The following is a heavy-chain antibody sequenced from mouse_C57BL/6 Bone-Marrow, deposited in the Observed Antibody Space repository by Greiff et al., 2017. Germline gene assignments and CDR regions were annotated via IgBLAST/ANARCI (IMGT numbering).Heavy chain of an antibody. J-gene: IGHJ3*01. CDR2: IDPSDSYT. V-gene: IGHV1-59*01. Sequence: VQLQQPGAELVRPGTSVKLSCKASGYTFTSYWMHWVKQRPGQGLEWIGVIDPSDSYTNYNQKFKGKATLTVDTSSSTAYMQLSSLTSEDSAVYYCARLDYYGSSPPWFAYWGQGTLVTVSA. D-gene: IGHD1-1*01. CDR3: ARLDYYGSSPPWFAY. CDR1: GYTFTSYW.